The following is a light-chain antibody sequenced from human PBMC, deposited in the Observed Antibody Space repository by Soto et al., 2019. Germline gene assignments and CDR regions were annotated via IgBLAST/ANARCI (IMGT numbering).Light chain of an antibody. CDR3: QHYNSGLIT. J-gene: IGKJ5*01. CDR2: KAS. Sequence: DIQMTQSPSTLSGSVGDRVTITCRASQTISSWLAWYQQKPGKAPKLLIYKASTLKSGVPSRFSGSGSGTEFTLTISSLQPDDFATYYCQHYNSGLITFGQGTLLEIK. V-gene: IGKV1-5*03. CDR1: QTISSW.